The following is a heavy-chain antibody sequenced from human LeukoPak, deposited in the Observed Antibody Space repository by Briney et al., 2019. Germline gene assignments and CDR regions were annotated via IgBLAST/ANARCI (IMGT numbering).Heavy chain of an antibody. J-gene: IGHJ6*02. D-gene: IGHD3-3*01. V-gene: IGHV1-8*01. CDR3: ARVDYDFWSGTRGYYYYGMDV. CDR1: GYTFTSYD. Sequence: ASVKVSCKASGYTFTSYDINWVRQATGQGLEWMGWMNPNSGNTGYAQKFQGRVTMTRNTSISTAYMELSSLRSEDMAVYYCARVDYDFWSGTRGYYYYGMDVWGQGTTVTVSS. CDR2: MNPNSGNT.